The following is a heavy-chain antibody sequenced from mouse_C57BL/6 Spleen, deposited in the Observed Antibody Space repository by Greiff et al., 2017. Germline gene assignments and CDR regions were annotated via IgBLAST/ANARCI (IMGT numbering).Heavy chain of an antibody. D-gene: IGHD1-1*01. CDR1: GYSITSGYY. CDR3: ARGDYYGYFDY. CDR2: ITYDGSN. Sequence: EVKLQESGPGLVKPSQSLSLSCSATGYSITSGYYWNWIRQFPGNKLEWMGYITYDGSNNYNPSLKNRSSITRDTSKNQFFLKLNSVTTEDTATDYCARGDYYGYFDYWGQGTTLTVSS. V-gene: IGHV3-6*01. J-gene: IGHJ2*01.